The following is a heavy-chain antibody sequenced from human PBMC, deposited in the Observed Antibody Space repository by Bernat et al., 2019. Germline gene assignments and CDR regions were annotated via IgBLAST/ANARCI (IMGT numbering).Heavy chain of an antibody. CDR2: IWYDASKK. J-gene: IGHJ4*02. D-gene: IGHD3-10*01. CDR1: GFTFRNYG. V-gene: IGHV3-33*01. CDR3: AGDIRSSGYDY. Sequence: QVQLVESGGGVVQPGRSLRLSCAASGFTFRNYGMHWVRQAPGKGLEWVAVIWYDASKKYYVDSVKGRFTISRDNSKNTLYLQLDSLRVEDTAVYYCAGDIRSSGYDYWGQGTVVTVSS.